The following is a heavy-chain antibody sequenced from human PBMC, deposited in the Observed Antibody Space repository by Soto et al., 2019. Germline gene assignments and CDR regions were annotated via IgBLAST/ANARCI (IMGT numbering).Heavy chain of an antibody. CDR2: IVSDGSAK. J-gene: IGHJ3*02. V-gene: IGHV3-33*01. D-gene: IGHD1-1*01. Sequence: PGGSLRLSCALSGFPFITYGFHWFRQPPGKGLEWVAVIVSDGSAKYHADSVEGRFTISRDNSKDTLYLQMNSLRAEDTAVYYCARDDAFGNENGFDIWGQGTMVTVSS. CDR1: GFPFITYG. CDR3: ARDDAFGNENGFDI.